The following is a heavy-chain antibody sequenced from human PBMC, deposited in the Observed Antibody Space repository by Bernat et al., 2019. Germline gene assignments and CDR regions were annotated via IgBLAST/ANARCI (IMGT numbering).Heavy chain of an antibody. CDR2: ISYDGSNK. Sequence: QVQLVESGGGVVQPGRSLRLSCAASGFTFSSYGMHWVRQAPGKGLEWVAVISYDGSNKYCADSVKGRFTISRDNSKNTLYLQMNSLRAEDTAVYYCAKVGITGTTWGQGTLVTVSS. CDR3: AKVGITGTT. V-gene: IGHV3-30*18. J-gene: IGHJ5*02. D-gene: IGHD1-20*01. CDR1: GFTFSSYG.